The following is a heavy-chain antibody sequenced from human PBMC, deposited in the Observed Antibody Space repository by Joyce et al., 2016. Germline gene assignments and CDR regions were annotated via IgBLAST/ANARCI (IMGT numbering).Heavy chain of an antibody. CDR1: GYSFNSYV. CDR2: VSPGTRCNGNT. CDR3: ARVGPAVGLDLDY. D-gene: IGHD6-13*01. V-gene: IGHV1-3*01. Sequence: QVQLVQSGAEVKRPGASVKVSCQASGYSFNSYVMPWVRQAPGQRLEWMGCVSPGTRCNGNTKYSQKFQGRVTITRYIAATTVLMELSSLGSEDTAVYYCARVGPAVGLDLDYCCQGTLVTVSS. J-gene: IGHJ4*02.